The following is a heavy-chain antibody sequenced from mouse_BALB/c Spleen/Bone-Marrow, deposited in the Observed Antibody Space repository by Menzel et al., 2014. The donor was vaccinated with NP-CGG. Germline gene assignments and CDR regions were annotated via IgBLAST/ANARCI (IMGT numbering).Heavy chain of an antibody. CDR1: GFTFSSYY. J-gene: IGHJ2*01. V-gene: IGHV5-6-2*01. D-gene: IGHD4-1*01. CDR2: INSNGGST. Sequence: DVMLVESGGGLVKLGGSLKLSCAASGFTFSSYYMSWVRQTQEKRLELVAAINSNGGSTYYPDTVKGRFTISRDNAKNTLYLQMSSLKSEDTALYYCARRGWDGYFDYWGQGTTLTVSS. CDR3: ARRGWDGYFDY.